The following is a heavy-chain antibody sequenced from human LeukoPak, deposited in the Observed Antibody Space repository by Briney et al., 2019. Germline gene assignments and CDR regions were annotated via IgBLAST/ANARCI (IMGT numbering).Heavy chain of an antibody. CDR3: ARGEGGNFDY. CDR2: ISGNGDKI. J-gene: IGHJ4*02. Sequence: PGGSLRLSCAASGFTFSNYAMSWVRQAPGKGLEWVSGISGNGDKIYYADSVKGRFTISRDNSKSTLHLQMNSLRAEDTAFYYCARGEGGNFDYWGQGTLVTVSS. CDR1: GFTFSNYA. D-gene: IGHD3-16*01. V-gene: IGHV3-23*01.